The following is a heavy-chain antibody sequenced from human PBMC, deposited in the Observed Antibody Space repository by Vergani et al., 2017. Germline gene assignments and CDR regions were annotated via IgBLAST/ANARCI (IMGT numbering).Heavy chain of an antibody. Sequence: WVLSISSGSSYIYYADSVKGRFITSRDNAKNSLYLQMNSLIAEDTAVYYCARKIFGEGGHYWGQGTLVTVSS. CDR3: ARKIFGEGGHY. J-gene: IGHJ4*02. CDR2: ISSGSSYI. V-gene: IGHV3-21*01. D-gene: IGHD3-3*01.